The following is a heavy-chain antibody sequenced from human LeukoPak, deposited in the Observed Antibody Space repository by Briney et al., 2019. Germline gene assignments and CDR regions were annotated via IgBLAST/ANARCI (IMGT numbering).Heavy chain of an antibody. Sequence: GGSLRLSCAASGFNLSSYAVTWVRQAPGKGLEWVSGITAIGDTTFYADSVKGRFTISRDNSKNTLYLQMHSLRAEDTAVYYCVKDYSTVPAAANPLFDYWGQGALVTVSS. CDR2: ITAIGDTT. V-gene: IGHV3-23*01. CDR1: GFNLSSYA. J-gene: IGHJ4*02. D-gene: IGHD2-2*01. CDR3: VKDYSTVPAAANPLFDY.